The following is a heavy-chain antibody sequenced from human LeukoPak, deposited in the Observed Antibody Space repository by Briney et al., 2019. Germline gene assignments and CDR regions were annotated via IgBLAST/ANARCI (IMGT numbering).Heavy chain of an antibody. J-gene: IGHJ5*02. CDR2: LSGNGGST. CDR3: AKNRDYNWFDP. V-gene: IGHV3-23*01. Sequence: GGSLRLSCAASGFTFSGYVMSWVRQAPGKGLEWVSGLSGNGGSTYYADSVKGRFTISRDNSKNTLYLQMNSLRTEDTAIYYCAKNRDYNWFDPWGQGTLVTVSS. CDR1: GFTFSGYV. D-gene: IGHD5-24*01.